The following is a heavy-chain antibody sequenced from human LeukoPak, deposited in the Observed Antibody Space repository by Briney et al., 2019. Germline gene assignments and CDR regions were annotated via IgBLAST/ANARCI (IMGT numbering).Heavy chain of an antibody. CDR2: ISYDRSNK. CDR3: ARGNPDPHAMVRGVIGGY. Sequence: GGSLRLSCAASGFTFSSYAMHWVRQAPGNGLEWVAVISYDRSNKYYADSVKGRFTITRDNSKNTPYMRMNSLRAEDTAVYYCARGNPDPHAMVRGVIGGYWGQGTLVTVSS. J-gene: IGHJ4*02. D-gene: IGHD3-10*01. V-gene: IGHV3-30-3*01. CDR1: GFTFSSYA.